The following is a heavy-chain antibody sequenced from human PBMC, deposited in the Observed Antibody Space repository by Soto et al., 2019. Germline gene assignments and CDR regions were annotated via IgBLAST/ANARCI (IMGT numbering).Heavy chain of an antibody. V-gene: IGHV3-30*18. CDR2: ISYDGSNK. D-gene: IGHD5-18*01. CDR1: GFTFSRYG. CDR3: AKDQGYSYGYGYYGMDV. Sequence: QVQLVESGGGVVQPGRSLRLSCAASGFTFSRYGMHWFRQAPGKGLEWVAVISYDGSNKYYADSVKGRFTSSRDNSKYTLYLQMNSMRAEDTAVYYGAKDQGYSYGYGYYGMDVWGQGTTVPVSS. J-gene: IGHJ6*02.